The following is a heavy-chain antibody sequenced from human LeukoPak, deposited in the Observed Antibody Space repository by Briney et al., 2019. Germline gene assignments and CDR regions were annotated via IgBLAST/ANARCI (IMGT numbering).Heavy chain of an antibody. Sequence: SQTLSLTCTVSGVSISSGDYYWSWIRQPPGKGLEWIGYVYYSGSTYHNPSLKSRVTISVDTSKNQFSLKLSSVTAADTAVYYCARRVKTYCSSTSCYLYDWFDPWGQGTLVTVSS. D-gene: IGHD2-2*01. CDR3: ARRVKTYCSSTSCYLYDWFDP. CDR1: GVSISSGDYY. CDR2: VYYSGST. V-gene: IGHV4-30-4*01. J-gene: IGHJ5*02.